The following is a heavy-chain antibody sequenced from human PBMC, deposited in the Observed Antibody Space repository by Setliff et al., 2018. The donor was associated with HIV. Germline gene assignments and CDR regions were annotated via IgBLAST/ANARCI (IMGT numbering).Heavy chain of an antibody. CDR1: GYTFTAYY. CDR3: ATVSGDYYDSSDRP. V-gene: IGHV1-69-2*01. J-gene: IGHJ5*02. D-gene: IGHD3-22*01. CDR2: VDPEDGET. Sequence: RASVKVSCKASGYTFTAYYMHWVQQAPGKGLEWVGRVDPEDGETMYAEKFQGRVTITADTSTDTAYLELSSLRSEDTAVYYCATVSGDYYDSSDRPWGQGTLVTVSS.